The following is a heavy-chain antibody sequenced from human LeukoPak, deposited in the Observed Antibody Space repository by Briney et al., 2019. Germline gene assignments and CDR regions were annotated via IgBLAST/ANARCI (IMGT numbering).Heavy chain of an antibody. CDR1: GFTFTSSA. D-gene: IGHD6-13*01. CDR2: IVVGSGNT. Sequence: SVRVSCKASGFTFTSSAMQWVRQARGQRLEWIGWIVVGSGNTNYAQKFQERVTITRDMSTSTAYMELSSLRSEDTAVYYCAAGTTGYSSSWGGFDYWGQGTLVTVSS. J-gene: IGHJ4*02. CDR3: AAGTTGYSSSWGGFDY. V-gene: IGHV1-58*02.